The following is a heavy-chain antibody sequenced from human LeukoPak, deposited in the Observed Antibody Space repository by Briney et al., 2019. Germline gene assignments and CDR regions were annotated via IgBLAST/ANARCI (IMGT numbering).Heavy chain of an antibody. D-gene: IGHD3-3*01. V-gene: IGHV3-21*01. CDR2: ISSSSSYI. Sequence: GGSLRLSCAASGFTFSSYSMNWVRQAPGKGLEWVSSISSSSSYIYYADSVKGRFTISRDNAKNSLYLQMNSLRAEDTAVYYCATFWSGTRDQMDVWGKGTTVTVSS. CDR3: ATFWSGTRDQMDV. J-gene: IGHJ6*04. CDR1: GFTFSSYS.